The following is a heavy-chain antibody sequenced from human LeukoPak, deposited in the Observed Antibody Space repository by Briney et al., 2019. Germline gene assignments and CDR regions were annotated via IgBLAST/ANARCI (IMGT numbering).Heavy chain of an antibody. CDR2: IYYSGST. D-gene: IGHD3-22*01. CDR3: ARQEGRYDSSGEFDY. V-gene: IGHV4-39*01. J-gene: IGHJ4*02. CDR1: GGSISSSSYY. Sequence: ASETLSLTCTVSGGSISSSSYYWGWIRQPPGKGLEWIGSIYYSGSTYYNPSLKSRVTISVDTSKNQFSLKLSSVTAAGTAVYYCARQEGRYDSSGEFDYWGQGTLVTVSS.